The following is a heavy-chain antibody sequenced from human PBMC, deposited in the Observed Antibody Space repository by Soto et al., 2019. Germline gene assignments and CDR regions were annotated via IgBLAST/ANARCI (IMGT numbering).Heavy chain of an antibody. D-gene: IGHD3-10*01. CDR1: GGSVSVYY. CDR2: IYYSGSA. V-gene: IGHV4-59*02. J-gene: IGHJ6*02. Sequence: PSETLSLTCTISGGSVSVYYWSWIRQSTGQGLEWIGYIYYSGSADYNPSLGSRVTISIDTSKNQFSLKLTSVTAADTAVYYCARGVGFGYYYYHMDLWGQGTTVTVSS. CDR3: ARGVGFGYYYYHMDL.